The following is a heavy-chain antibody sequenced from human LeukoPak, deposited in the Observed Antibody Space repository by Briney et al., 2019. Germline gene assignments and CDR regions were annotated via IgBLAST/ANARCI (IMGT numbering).Heavy chain of an antibody. CDR1: GFTFSSYA. J-gene: IGHJ4*02. V-gene: IGHV3-64*05. D-gene: IGHD3-16*01. CDR3: VEIVMAGGYLDY. CDR2: ISSNGATT. Sequence: GGSLRLSCSASGFTFSSYAMHWVRQAPGKGLEYVSAISSNGATTYYADSVKGRFTISRDNSKNTLYFQMSSLRPEDTAVYYCVEIVMAGGYLDYWGQGALVTVFS.